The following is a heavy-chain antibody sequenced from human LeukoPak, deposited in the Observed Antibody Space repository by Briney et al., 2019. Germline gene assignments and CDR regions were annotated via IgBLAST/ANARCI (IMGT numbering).Heavy chain of an antibody. CDR2: INWNGGST. J-gene: IGHJ4*02. CDR1: GFTFDDYG. V-gene: IGHV3-20*04. CDR3: ARIRARYCSGGSCHSWNFDY. D-gene: IGHD2-15*01. Sequence: GGSLRLSCAASGFTFDDYGMSWVRQAPGKGLEWVSGINWNGGSTGYADSVKGRFTISRDNAKNSLYLQMNSLRAEDTAVYYCARIRARYCSGGSCHSWNFDYWGQGTLVTVSS.